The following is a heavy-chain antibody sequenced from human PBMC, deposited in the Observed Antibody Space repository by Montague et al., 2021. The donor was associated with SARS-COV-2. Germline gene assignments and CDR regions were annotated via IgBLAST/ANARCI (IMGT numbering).Heavy chain of an antibody. Sequence: SETLSLTCTVSGGSISSSSYYWGWIRQPLGKGLEWIGSIYYSGSTYYNPSLKSRVTISVDTSKNQSPLKLSSVTAADTAVYYWARVGRQQLVRLSGMDVWGQGTTVTVSS. CDR3: ARVGRQQLVRLSGMDV. D-gene: IGHD6-13*01. J-gene: IGHJ6*02. CDR2: IYYSGST. V-gene: IGHV4-39*06. CDR1: GGSISSSSYY.